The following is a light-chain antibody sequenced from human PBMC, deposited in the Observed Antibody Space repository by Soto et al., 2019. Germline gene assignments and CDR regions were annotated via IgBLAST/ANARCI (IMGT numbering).Light chain of an antibody. CDR2: DAS. V-gene: IGKV3-11*01. CDR1: RRVSSY. J-gene: IGKJ1*01. Sequence: TVLTQSPATLSLSPGDRATLSFRASRRVSSYLAWYQQKAGQAPRLLIYDASNRAAGTPARFSGSGSGTDFTLTISGLEPEDFAVYYCQHFGNSLWTFGQGTKVDIK. CDR3: QHFGNSLWT.